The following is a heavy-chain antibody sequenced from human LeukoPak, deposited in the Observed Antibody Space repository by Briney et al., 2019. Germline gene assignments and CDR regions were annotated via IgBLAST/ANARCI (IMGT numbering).Heavy chain of an antibody. D-gene: IGHD3-16*01. CDR1: GLTFSSHW. Sequence: GGSLRLSCEGSGLTFSSHWMTWVRQAPGKGLEWVANIKQDGSEKYYVDSVKGRFTISRDNAKNSLYLQMNSLRAEDTAVYYCAREELGSSLGFDPWGQGTLVTVSS. V-gene: IGHV3-7*01. CDR2: IKQDGSEK. CDR3: AREELGSSLGFDP. J-gene: IGHJ5*02.